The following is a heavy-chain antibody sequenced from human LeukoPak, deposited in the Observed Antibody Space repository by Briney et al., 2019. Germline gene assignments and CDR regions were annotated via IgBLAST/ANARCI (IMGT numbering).Heavy chain of an antibody. CDR2: ISSSSSTI. V-gene: IGHV3-48*01. CDR3: ARPHNLGYCSSTSCYTKRSDAFDI. D-gene: IGHD2-2*02. Sequence: GGSLRLSCAASGFTFSDAWMNWVRQAPGKGLEWVSYISSSSSTIYYADSVKGRFTISRDNAKNSLYLQMNSLRAEDTAVYYCARPHNLGYCSSTSCYTKRSDAFDIWGQGTMVTVSS. CDR1: GFTFSDAW. J-gene: IGHJ3*02.